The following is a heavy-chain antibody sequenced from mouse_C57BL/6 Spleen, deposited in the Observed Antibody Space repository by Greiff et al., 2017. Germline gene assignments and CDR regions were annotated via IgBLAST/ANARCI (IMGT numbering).Heavy chain of an antibody. D-gene: IGHD1-1*01. V-gene: IGHV1-64*01. Sequence: VQLQQPGAELVKPGASVKLSCKASGYTFTSYWMHWVKQRPGQGLEWIGMIHPNSGSTNYNEKFKSKATLTVDKSSSTAYMQLSSLTSEDSAVYYCARSPYNYYGSSWYVDVWGTGTTVTVSS. CDR3: ARSPYNYYGSSWYVDV. J-gene: IGHJ1*03. CDR2: IHPNSGST. CDR1: GYTFTSYW.